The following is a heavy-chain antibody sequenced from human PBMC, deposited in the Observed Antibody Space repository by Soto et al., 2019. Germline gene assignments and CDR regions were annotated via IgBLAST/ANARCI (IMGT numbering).Heavy chain of an antibody. V-gene: IGHV1-8*01. CDR2: MNPNSGNT. D-gene: IGHD4-17*01. CDR1: GYTFTSYD. Sequence: QVQLVQSGAEVKKPGASVKVSCKASGYTFTSYDINWVRQATGQGLEWMGWMNPNSGNTGYAQKFQGRVTMTRNTSISTAYMELSSLRSEDTGVYYCARYLVGYGDCPDAFDIWGQGTMVTVSS. CDR3: ARYLVGYGDCPDAFDI. J-gene: IGHJ3*02.